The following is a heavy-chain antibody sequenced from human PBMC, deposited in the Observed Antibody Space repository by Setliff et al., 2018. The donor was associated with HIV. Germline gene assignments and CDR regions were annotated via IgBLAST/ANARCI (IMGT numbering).Heavy chain of an antibody. V-gene: IGHV1-18*01. CDR3: ARDSCSSTSCPNRFDP. D-gene: IGHD2-2*01. CDR1: GYIFNTNG. Sequence: ASVKVSCKGSGYIFNTNGISWVRQAPGQGLEWMGWISAYNGNTNYAQRFQGRVTMTTDTSTSTAYMELRSLRSDDTAVYFCARDSCSSTSCPNRFDPWGQGTLVTVS. J-gene: IGHJ5*02. CDR2: ISAYNGNT.